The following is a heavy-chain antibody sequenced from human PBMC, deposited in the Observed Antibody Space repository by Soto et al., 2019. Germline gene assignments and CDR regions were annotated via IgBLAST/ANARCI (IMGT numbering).Heavy chain of an antibody. CDR2: ISYDGSNK. D-gene: IGHD2-15*01. Sequence: GGSLRLSCAASGFTFSSYAMHWVRQAPGKGLEWVAVISYDGSNKYYADSVKGRFTISRDNSKNTLYLQMNSLRAEDTAVYYCASPTCSGGSCYPAPPYYYYYYGMDVWGQGTTVTVSS. J-gene: IGHJ6*02. CDR3: ASPTCSGGSCYPAPPYYYYYYGMDV. V-gene: IGHV3-30-3*01. CDR1: GFTFSSYA.